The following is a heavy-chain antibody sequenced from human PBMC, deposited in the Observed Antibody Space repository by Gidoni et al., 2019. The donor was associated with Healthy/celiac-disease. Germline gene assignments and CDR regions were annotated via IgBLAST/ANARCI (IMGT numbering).Heavy chain of an antibody. D-gene: IGHD3-22*01. CDR3: ARDDNFDY. CDR2: ISYDGSNK. J-gene: IGHJ4*02. Sequence: QVQLVESGGGVVQPGRSLRIAFSASGFTFRSYAMHWVRQAPGQGLEWGAVISYDGSNKYYADSVKGRFTISRDNSKNTLYLQMNSLRAEDTAVYYCARDDNFDYWGQGTLVTVSS. V-gene: IGHV3-30-3*01. CDR1: GFTFRSYA.